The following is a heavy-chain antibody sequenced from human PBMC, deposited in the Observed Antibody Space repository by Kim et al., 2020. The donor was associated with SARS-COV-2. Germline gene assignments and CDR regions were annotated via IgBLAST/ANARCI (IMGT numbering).Heavy chain of an antibody. CDR2: ISWNSGSI. Sequence: GGSLRLSCAASGFTFGDYAMHWVRQAPGKGLEWVSGISWNSGSIGYADSVKGRFTISRDNAKNSLYLQMNSLRAEDTALYYCAKALYYDILTDYFDYWGQGTLVTVSS. CDR1: GFTFGDYA. J-gene: IGHJ4*02. CDR3: AKALYYDILTDYFDY. V-gene: IGHV3-9*01. D-gene: IGHD3-9*01.